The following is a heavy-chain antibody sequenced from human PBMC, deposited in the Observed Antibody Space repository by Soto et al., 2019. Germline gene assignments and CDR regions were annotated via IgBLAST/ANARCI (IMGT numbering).Heavy chain of an antibody. CDR3: ARGPKSTWAHYGMDV. CDR1: GGSISSGGYY. CDR2: IYYSGST. V-gene: IGHV4-31*03. J-gene: IGHJ6*02. D-gene: IGHD1-26*01. Sequence: SETLSLTCTVSGGSISSGGYYWSWIRQHPGKGLEWIGYIYYSGSTYYNPSLKSRVTISVDMSKNQFSLKLSSVTAADTAVYYCARGPKSTWAHYGMDVWGQGTTVTVSS.